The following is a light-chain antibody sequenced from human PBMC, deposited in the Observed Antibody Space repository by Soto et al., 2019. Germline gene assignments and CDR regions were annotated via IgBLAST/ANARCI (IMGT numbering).Light chain of an antibody. CDR1: QSISSY. Sequence: DIQMTQSPSSLSASVGDRVTITCRASQSISSYLNWYQQKPGKAPKLLIYAASSLQSGVPSRFSGSGSGTDFTLTISSLQPDDCASYYCQQSYSAPRTFGQRTKVEIK. J-gene: IGKJ1*01. V-gene: IGKV1-39*01. CDR3: QQSYSAPRT. CDR2: AAS.